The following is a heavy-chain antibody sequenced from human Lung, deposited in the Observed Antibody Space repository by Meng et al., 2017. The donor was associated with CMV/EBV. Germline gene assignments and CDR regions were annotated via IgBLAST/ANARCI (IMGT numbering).Heavy chain of an antibody. CDR2: NNEYGSRT. CDR1: GFTLSRYW. D-gene: IGHD1-26*01. V-gene: IGHV3-74*01. Sequence: GGSLRLXSAASGFTLSRYWMHWVRQAPGKGLVWGSRNNEYGSRTDYADSVKGRFTIFRDNAKNTRYLQMDRLKAEDTAVYYCARDWSGSDDYWGQGTGVTVSS. J-gene: IGHJ4*02. CDR3: ARDWSGSDDY.